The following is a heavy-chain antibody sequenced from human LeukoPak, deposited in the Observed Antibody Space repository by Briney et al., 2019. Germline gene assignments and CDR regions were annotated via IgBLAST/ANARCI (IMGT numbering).Heavy chain of an antibody. CDR1: GGSISSDY. D-gene: IGHD3-3*01. CDR3: AREQPRFINLRYFDL. J-gene: IGHJ2*01. CDR2: IYTSGSK. Sequence: SETLSLTCTVSGGSISSDYWSWIRQPPGKGLEWIGYIYTSGSKHYNPSLKSRVTISGDTSKNQFSLKLSSVTAADTAVYYCAREQPRFINLRYFDLWGRGTLVTVSS. V-gene: IGHV4-4*09.